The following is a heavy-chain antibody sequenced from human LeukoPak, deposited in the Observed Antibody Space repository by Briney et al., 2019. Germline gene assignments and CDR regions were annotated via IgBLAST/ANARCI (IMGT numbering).Heavy chain of an antibody. CDR2: ITPNSGAT. CDR1: GYTFTDYY. Sequence: ASVKVSCKASGYTFTDYYMHWVRQAPGQGLEWMGWITPNSGATKYAQKFRGRVSMTRDTSINTAYMELSRLRSDDTAIYYCARVSRFYYDSSGDFDYWGHGTLVTVSS. V-gene: IGHV1-2*02. D-gene: IGHD3-22*01. J-gene: IGHJ4*01. CDR3: ARVSRFYYDSSGDFDY.